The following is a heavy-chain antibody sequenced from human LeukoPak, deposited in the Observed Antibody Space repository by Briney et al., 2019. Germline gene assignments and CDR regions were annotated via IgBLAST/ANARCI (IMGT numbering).Heavy chain of an antibody. D-gene: IGHD2-2*01. J-gene: IGHJ4*02. Sequence: PGGSLRLSCAASGFTFSSYAMSWVRQAPGEGLEWVSAISGSGGSTYYADSVKGRFTISRDNSKNTLYLQMNSLRAEDTAVYYCAKRAYCSSTSCYSAKQNYFDYWGQGTLVTVSS. CDR1: GFTFSSYA. CDR3: AKRAYCSSTSCYSAKQNYFDY. CDR2: ISGSGGST. V-gene: IGHV3-23*01.